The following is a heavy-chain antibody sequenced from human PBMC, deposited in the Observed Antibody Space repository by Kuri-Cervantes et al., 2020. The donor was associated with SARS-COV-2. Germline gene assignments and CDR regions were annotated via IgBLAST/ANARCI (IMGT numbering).Heavy chain of an antibody. V-gene: IGHV1-3*01. Sequence: ASVKVSCKASGYTFTDYAIHWVRQAPGQRLEWMGWINAGNGDTRYSQKFRGRVTITRDTSASTAYMDLSSLRSEDTALYYCARDLPYCSRASCSRFDYWGQGTLVPSPQ. CDR2: INAGNGDT. CDR1: GYTFTDYA. CDR3: ARDLPYCSRASCSRFDY. D-gene: IGHD2-2*01. J-gene: IGHJ4*02.